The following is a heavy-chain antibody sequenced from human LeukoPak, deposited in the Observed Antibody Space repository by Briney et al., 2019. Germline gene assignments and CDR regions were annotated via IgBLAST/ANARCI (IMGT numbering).Heavy chain of an antibody. J-gene: IGHJ4*02. CDR2: ISSSSSYI. V-gene: IGHV3-21*01. Sequence: GGSLRLSCAASGFTFSSYSMNWVRQAPGKGLEWVSSISSSSSYIYCADSVKGRFTISRDNAKNSLYLQMNSLRAEDTAVYYCARSAGDRGYSYGYIDYWGQGTLVTVSS. D-gene: IGHD5-18*01. CDR3: ARSAGDRGYSYGYIDY. CDR1: GFTFSSYS.